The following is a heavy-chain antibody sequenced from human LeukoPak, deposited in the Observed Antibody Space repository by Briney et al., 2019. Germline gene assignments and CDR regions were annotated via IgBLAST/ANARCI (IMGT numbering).Heavy chain of an antibody. CDR2: IGGSSGST. J-gene: IGHJ4*02. CDR1: GFTFSTYS. Sequence: GSLILSCSTFGFTFSTYSLRRVRQAPGEGLEGVSAIGGSSGSTNYADSVKGRFTISRDSSKNTVYLQMNSLRAEDTAVYYCAKDRCSTTSCYLLDYWGQGTLVTVSS. D-gene: IGHD2-2*01. CDR3: AKDRCSTTSCYLLDY. V-gene: IGHV3-23*01.